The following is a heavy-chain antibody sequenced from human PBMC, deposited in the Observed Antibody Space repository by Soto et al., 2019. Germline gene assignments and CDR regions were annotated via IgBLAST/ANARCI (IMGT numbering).Heavy chain of an antibody. J-gene: IGHJ6*02. D-gene: IGHD6-6*01. Sequence: PSQTLSLTCAISGDSVSSNSAAWNWIRQSPSRGLEWLGRTYYRSKWYNDYAVSVKSRITINPDTSKNQFSLQLNSVTPEDTAVYYCARGGGIAARPSTASTASDYYYYGMDVWGQGTTVTVSS. CDR1: GDSVSSNSAA. V-gene: IGHV6-1*01. CDR3: ARGGGIAARPSTASTASDYYYYGMDV. CDR2: TYYRSKWYN.